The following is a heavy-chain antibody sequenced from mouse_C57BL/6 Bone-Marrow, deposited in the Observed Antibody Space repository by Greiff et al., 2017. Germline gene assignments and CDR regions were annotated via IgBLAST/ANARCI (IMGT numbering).Heavy chain of an antibody. D-gene: IGHD1-1*01. CDR1: GYTFTSYW. CDR2: IDPNSGGT. J-gene: IGHJ1*03. Sequence: QVQLQQPGAELVKPGASVKLSCKASGYTFTSYWMHWVKQRPGRGLEWIGRIDPNSGGTKYNEKFKSKATLTVDKPSSTAYMQLSSLTSEDSAVDYCARETVVATYCWYFDVWGTGTTVTVSS. V-gene: IGHV1-72*01. CDR3: ARETVVATYCWYFDV.